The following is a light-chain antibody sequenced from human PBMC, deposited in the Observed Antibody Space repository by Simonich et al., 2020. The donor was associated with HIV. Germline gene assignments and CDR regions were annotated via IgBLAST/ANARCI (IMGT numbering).Light chain of an antibody. CDR2: DAS. Sequence: AVQLTQSPSSLSASVGDRVTITCRASQDISSSLAWYQQNPGKPPKLLIYDASSLESGVPSRFSGSGSGTDFTLTISSLQPEDFATYYCQQFNTFPWTFGQGTKVEIK. CDR3: QQFNTFPWT. CDR1: QDISSS. V-gene: IGKV1-13*02. J-gene: IGKJ1*01.